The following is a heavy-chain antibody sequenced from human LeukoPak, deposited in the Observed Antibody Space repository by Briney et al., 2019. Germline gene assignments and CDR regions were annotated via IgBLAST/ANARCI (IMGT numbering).Heavy chain of an antibody. V-gene: IGHV4-61*01. CDR3: ARGPLAQGQPFAY. CDR1: GGSVSSGNYY. CDR2: IYYSGST. J-gene: IGHJ4*02. Sequence: SETLSLTCSVSGGSVSSGNYYWSWLRQPPGKGLEWFGYIYYSGSTNYNPSLTSRVTISVDTSKNQFSLKLSSVTAADTAVYYCARGPLAQGQPFAYWGQGTLVAVSS.